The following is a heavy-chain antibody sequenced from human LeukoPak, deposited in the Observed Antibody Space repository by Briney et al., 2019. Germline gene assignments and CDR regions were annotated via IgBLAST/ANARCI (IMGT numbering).Heavy chain of an antibody. Sequence: ASVKVSCKASGYTFTGYYMHWVRQAPGQGLEWVGLVNPNNGDTKYAQKFWGRVTMTRDTSVSTAYMELSRLRSDDTAVYYCARDSRITNGDYWGQGTLVTVSS. CDR3: ARDSRITNGDY. D-gene: IGHD3-16*01. V-gene: IGHV1-2*02. CDR2: VNPNNGDT. J-gene: IGHJ4*02. CDR1: GYTFTGYY.